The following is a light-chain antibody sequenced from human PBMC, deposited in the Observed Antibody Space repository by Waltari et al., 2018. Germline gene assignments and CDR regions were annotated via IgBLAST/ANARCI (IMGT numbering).Light chain of an antibody. CDR3: AAWDDSLSGAWV. CDR2: SND. V-gene: IGLV1-44*01. J-gene: IGLJ3*02. Sequence: QSVLTQPPSQSGTPGQRVPMSCSGRRSTIGSSSVNCYQQLPGKAPRLLMHSNDQRPSGVPGRFSASKSGTSASLDISGLQSEDEGDYYCAAWDDSLSGAWVFGGGTKLTVL. CDR1: RSTIGSSS.